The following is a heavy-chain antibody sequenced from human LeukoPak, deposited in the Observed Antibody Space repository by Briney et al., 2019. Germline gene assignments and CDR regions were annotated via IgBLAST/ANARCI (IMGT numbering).Heavy chain of an antibody. J-gene: IGHJ4*02. CDR3: ARDFGYYGSGSYPDCFDY. Sequence: QSGGSLRLSCTASGFTFSSYEMNWVRQAPGKGLEWVSYISTSDSTIYYADSVKGRFTISRDNSKNSLYLQMNSLRAEDTAIYYCARDFGYYGSGSYPDCFDYWGQGTLVTVSS. CDR2: ISTSDSTI. D-gene: IGHD3-10*01. CDR1: GFTFSSYE. V-gene: IGHV3-48*03.